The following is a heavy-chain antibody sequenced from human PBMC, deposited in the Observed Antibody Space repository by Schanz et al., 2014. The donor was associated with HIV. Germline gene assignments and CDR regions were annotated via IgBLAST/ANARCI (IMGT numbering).Heavy chain of an antibody. CDR3: AKVATWDYYGMDV. V-gene: IGHV3-33*06. J-gene: IGHJ6*02. CDR1: GFTFSSSG. Sequence: QVQLVESGGGVVQPGRSLRLSCTASGFTFSSSGMHWVRQAPGKGLEWVAAMWYDESHKGYADSVKGRFTISRDNSKNTLYVQMNRLRAEDTAVYYCAKVATWDYYGMDVWGQGTTVTVSS. CDR2: MWYDESHK.